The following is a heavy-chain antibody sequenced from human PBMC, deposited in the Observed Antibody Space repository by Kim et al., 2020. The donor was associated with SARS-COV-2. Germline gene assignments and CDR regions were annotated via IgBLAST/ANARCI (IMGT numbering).Heavy chain of an antibody. V-gene: IGHV1-3*01. D-gene: IGHD2-2*01. J-gene: IGHJ4*02. CDR3: ARGVGVVVPAAMGIDY. Sequence: ASVNVSCKASGYTFTSYAMHWVRQAPGQRLEWMGWINAGNGNTKYSQKFQGRVTITRDTSASTDYMELSSLRSEDTAVYYCARGVGVVVPAAMGIDYWGQGTLVTVSS. CDR1: GYTFTSYA. CDR2: INAGNGNT.